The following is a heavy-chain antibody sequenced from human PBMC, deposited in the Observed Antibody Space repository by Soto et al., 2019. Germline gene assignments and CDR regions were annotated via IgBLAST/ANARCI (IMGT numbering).Heavy chain of an antibody. CDR3: AKDIYRGSQYDAFNI. D-gene: IGHD1-26*01. Sequence: GGSLRLSCAASGFTFSSYAMIWVRQAPGKGLEWVSAISGSGGSTYYADSVKGRFTISRDNSKNTLYLQMNSLRAEDTAVYYGAKDIYRGSQYDAFNIWVQGTMVTVSS. V-gene: IGHV3-23*01. J-gene: IGHJ3*02. CDR1: GFTFSSYA. CDR2: ISGSGGST.